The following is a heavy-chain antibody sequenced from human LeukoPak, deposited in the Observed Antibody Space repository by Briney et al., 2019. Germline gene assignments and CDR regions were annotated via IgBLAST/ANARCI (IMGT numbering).Heavy chain of an antibody. CDR3: AKRGFVVVPAAYGRVYYYYMDV. V-gene: IGHV3-23*01. CDR2: ISGSGGST. Sequence: PGGSLRLSCAASGFTFSSYAMSWVRQAPGKGLEWVSAISGSGGSTYYADSVKGRLTISRDNSKNTLYLQMNSLRAEDTAVYYCAKRGFVVVPAAYGRVYYYYMDVWGKGTTVTVSS. CDR1: GFTFSSYA. J-gene: IGHJ6*03. D-gene: IGHD2-2*01.